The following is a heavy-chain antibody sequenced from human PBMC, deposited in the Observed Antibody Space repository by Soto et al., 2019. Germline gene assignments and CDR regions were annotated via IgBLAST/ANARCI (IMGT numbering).Heavy chain of an antibody. CDR1: GFTFSDHY. J-gene: IGHJ4*02. CDR3: ARFSGSYTRGLDY. CDR2: SRNKANSYST. Sequence: ESGGGLVQPGGSLRLSCAASGFTFSDHYMDWVRQAPGKGLEWVGRSRNKANSYSTEYAASVKGRFTISRDESKNSLYLQRNSLKTEDTAVYYCARFSGSYTRGLDYWGQGTLVTVSS. V-gene: IGHV3-72*01. D-gene: IGHD1-26*01.